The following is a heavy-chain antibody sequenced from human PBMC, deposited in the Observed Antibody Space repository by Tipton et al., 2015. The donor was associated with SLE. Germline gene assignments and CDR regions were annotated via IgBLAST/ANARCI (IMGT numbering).Heavy chain of an antibody. CDR1: GGSISSYY. Sequence: TLSLTCNVSGGSISSYYWSWIRQPPGKGLEWIGYTHYSGKTNHNPSLKGRVTISIDTSKNQFALRLSSVTAADTAVYFCARYYCSDGTCYHFDYWGQGTLVTVSA. V-gene: IGHV4-59*01. J-gene: IGHJ4*02. CDR3: ARYYCSDGTCYHFDY. CDR2: THYSGKT. D-gene: IGHD2-15*01.